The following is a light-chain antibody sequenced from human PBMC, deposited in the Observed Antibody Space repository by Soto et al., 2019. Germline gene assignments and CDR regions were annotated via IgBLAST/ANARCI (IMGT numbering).Light chain of an antibody. Sequence: QSVRTQPPSASGTPGQRVTISCSGSNSNIGSNYVYWYQQFPGTAPKLLIYRNNQRPSGVPDRFSGSRSGTSASLAISGPRPEDEADYYCAAWDDSLSSYVFGTGTKVTVL. J-gene: IGLJ1*01. CDR3: AAWDDSLSSYV. CDR1: NSNIGSNY. CDR2: RNN. V-gene: IGLV1-47*01.